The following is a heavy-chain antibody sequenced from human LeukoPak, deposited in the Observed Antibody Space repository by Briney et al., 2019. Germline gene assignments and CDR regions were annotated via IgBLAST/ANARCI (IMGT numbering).Heavy chain of an antibody. CDR3: ARGGSQVYSNRIDY. D-gene: IGHD2-15*01. CDR1: GFTFSSYS. J-gene: IGHJ4*02. V-gene: IGHV3-21*01. Sequence: PGGSLRLSCAASGFTFSSYSMNWVRQAPGKGLEWVSSISSSSSYIYYADSVKGRFTISRDNAKNTLYLQMNSLRAEDTAVYYCARGGSQVYSNRIDYWGQGTLVTVSS. CDR2: ISSSSSYI.